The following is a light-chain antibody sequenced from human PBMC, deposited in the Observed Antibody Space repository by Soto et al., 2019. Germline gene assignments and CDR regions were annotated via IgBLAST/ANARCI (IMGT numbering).Light chain of an antibody. CDR3: QQYNSYWP. CDR2: KAS. J-gene: IGKJ1*01. Sequence: DIKMSQSPAALSAYVGDRVTITCRASQSISSWLAWYQQKPGKAPKLLIYKASSLESGVPSRFSGSGSGTEFTLTISSLQPDDFATYYCQQYNSYWPFGQGSKVDI. V-gene: IGKV1-5*03. CDR1: QSISSW.